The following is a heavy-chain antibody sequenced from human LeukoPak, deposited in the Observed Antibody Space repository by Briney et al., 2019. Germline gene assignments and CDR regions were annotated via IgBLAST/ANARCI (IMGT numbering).Heavy chain of an antibody. D-gene: IGHD4-17*01. CDR3: ARDGDYGDYSWFNP. Sequence: SVKVSCKASGGTFSSYAISWVRQAPGQGLEWMGRIIPILGIANYAQKFQGRVTITADKSTSTAYMELSSLRSEDTAVYYCARDGDYGDYSWFNPWGQGTLVTVSS. J-gene: IGHJ5*02. CDR2: IIPILGIA. CDR1: GGTFSSYA. V-gene: IGHV1-69*04.